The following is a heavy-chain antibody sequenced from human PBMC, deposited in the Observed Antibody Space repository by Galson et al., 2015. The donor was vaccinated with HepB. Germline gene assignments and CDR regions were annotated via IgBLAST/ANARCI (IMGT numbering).Heavy chain of an antibody. D-gene: IGHD3-3*01. J-gene: IGHJ6*02. Sequence: ETLSLTCSVSGGSISGSNWWTWVRQPPGQGLEWIGEIHYTGSTNYNPSLKSRVSISVDKSKNQFSLKLSSVTAADSAVYYCARAAPLGYGFWSGSSSTHSYSYAMDVWGQGTTVTVSS. CDR3: ARAAPLGYGFWSGSSSTHSYSYAMDV. V-gene: IGHV4-4*02. CDR1: GGSISGSNW. CDR2: IHYTGST.